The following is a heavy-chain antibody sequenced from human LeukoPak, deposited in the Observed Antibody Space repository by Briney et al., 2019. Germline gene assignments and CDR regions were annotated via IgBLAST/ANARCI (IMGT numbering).Heavy chain of an antibody. CDR1: GFTFSSYA. J-gene: IGHJ3*02. D-gene: IGHD6-13*01. CDR3: AKDRAAWQQLPNDAFDI. CDR2: ISGSGGST. Sequence: GGSLRLSCAASGFTFSSYAMSWVRQAPGKGLEWVSGISGSGGSTYYADSVKGRFTISRDNSKNTLYLQMNSLRAEDTAVYYCAKDRAAWQQLPNDAFDIWGQGTMVTVSS. V-gene: IGHV3-23*01.